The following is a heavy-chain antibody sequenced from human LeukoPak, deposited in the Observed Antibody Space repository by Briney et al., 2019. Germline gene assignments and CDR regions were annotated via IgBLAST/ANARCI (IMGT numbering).Heavy chain of an antibody. CDR2: IYTSGST. V-gene: IGHV4-61*02. CDR1: GGSISSGSYY. CDR3: ARMMVRGGITYHAFDI. Sequence: PSQTLSLTCSVSGGSISSGSYYWSWIRQPAGKGLEWIGRIYTSGSTIYNPSLKSRVTISVDTSKNQFSLKLSSVTAADTAVYYCARMMVRGGITYHAFDIWGQGTMVTVSS. D-gene: IGHD3-10*01. J-gene: IGHJ3*02.